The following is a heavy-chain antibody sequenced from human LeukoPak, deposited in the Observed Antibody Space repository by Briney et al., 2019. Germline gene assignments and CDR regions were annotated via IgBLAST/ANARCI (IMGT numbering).Heavy chain of an antibody. Sequence: GGSLRLSCAASGFTFEDYAMSWVRQAPGKGLEWVSVINWNGGSTGYADSVKGRFTISRDNAKNSLYLQMNSLRAEDTALYYCARLANCVPVYWGQGSLVTVSS. J-gene: IGHJ4*02. CDR3: ARLANCVPVY. D-gene: IGHD1-1*01. V-gene: IGHV3-20*04. CDR1: GFTFEDYA. CDR2: INWNGGST.